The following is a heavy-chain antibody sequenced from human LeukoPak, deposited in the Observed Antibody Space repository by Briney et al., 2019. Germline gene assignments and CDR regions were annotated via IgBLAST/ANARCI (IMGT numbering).Heavy chain of an antibody. CDR3: ARGPGRWDAYNCDN. CDR1: GFDFSSYS. V-gene: IGHV3-21*01. J-gene: IGHJ4*02. CDR2: ISGDSTYI. D-gene: IGHD5-24*01. Sequence: PGGSLRLSCAVSGFDFSSYSMNWVRQAPGKGLEWVSSISGDSTYIYHADSVRGRFTISRDNADNSLYLQMNSLRAEDTAMYYCARGPGRWDAYNCDNWGQGTLVTVSS.